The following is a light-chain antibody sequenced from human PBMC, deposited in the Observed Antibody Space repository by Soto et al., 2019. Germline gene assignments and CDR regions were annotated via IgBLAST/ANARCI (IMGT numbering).Light chain of an antibody. CDR3: QQRSNWPLT. CDR1: QSVSSY. J-gene: IGKJ4*01. CDR2: DAS. V-gene: IGKV3-11*01. Sequence: EIVWTQSPATLSLSPGERATLSCGASQSVSSYLAWYQQKPGQAPRLLIYDASNRATGIPARFSGSGSGTDFTLTISSLEPEDFAVYYCQQRSNWPLTFGGGTKVDIK.